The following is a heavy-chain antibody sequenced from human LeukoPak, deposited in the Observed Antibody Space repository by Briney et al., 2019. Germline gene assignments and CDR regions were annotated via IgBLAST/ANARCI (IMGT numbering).Heavy chain of an antibody. D-gene: IGHD5-18*01. CDR3: ARDGGARGYSFIRGQNAFDI. V-gene: IGHV4-59*12. Sequence: SETLSLTCTVSGCSISSYYWSWIRQPPGKGLEWIGYIYDSGSTNYNASLKSRVTISVDTTKNQFSLNLSTVTAEDTAVYYCARDGGARGYSFIRGQNAFDIWGQGTMVTVSS. CDR2: IYDSGST. CDR1: GCSISSYY. J-gene: IGHJ3*02.